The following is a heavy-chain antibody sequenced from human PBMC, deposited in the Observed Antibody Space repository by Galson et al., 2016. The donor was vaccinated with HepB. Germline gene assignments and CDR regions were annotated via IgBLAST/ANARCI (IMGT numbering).Heavy chain of an antibody. CDR1: GFTFTSSA. J-gene: IGHJ4*02. Sequence: SVKVSCKASGFTFTSSAVQWVRQARGQRLEYIGWIVVGGGNTNYAQKFQERVTISRDMSTRTAYMELSSLTSEDTAVYYCAANPYDGSESYDYGGQGTLVTVSS. CDR3: AANPYDGSESYDY. D-gene: IGHD3-10*01. CDR2: IVVGGGNT. V-gene: IGHV1-58*01.